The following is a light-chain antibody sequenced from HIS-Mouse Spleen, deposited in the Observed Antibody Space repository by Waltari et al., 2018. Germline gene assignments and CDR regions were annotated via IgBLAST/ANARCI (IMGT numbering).Light chain of an antibody. Sequence: EIVMTQAPATRSVSRGERATLSCRASQSVSGNLAWYKQKPGKAPRLLIYGASTRPTGIPARFSGSGSGTEFTLTISSMQSEDFAVYYCQQYNNWPRTFGQGTKVEIK. CDR2: GAS. CDR1: QSVSGN. J-gene: IGKJ1*01. CDR3: QQYNNWPRT. V-gene: IGKV3-15*01.